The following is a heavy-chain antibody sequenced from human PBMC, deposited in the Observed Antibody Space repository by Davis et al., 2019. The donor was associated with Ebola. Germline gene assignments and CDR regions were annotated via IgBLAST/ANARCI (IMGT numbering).Heavy chain of an antibody. J-gene: IGHJ4*02. D-gene: IGHD4-23*01. CDR1: GGSISRRYFY. CDR3: AREGGNSYFDY. CDR2: IYDNGTT. V-gene: IGHV4-39*07. Sequence: SETLSLTCTVSGGSISRRYFYWGWIRQPPGKGLEWIGTIYDNGTTYYNPSLKSRVTISVDTSKNQFSLKLSSMTAADTAVYYCAREGGNSYFDYWGQGTLVTVSS.